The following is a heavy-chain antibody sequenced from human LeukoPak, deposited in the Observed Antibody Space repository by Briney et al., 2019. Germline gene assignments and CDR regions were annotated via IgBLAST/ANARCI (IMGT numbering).Heavy chain of an antibody. CDR1: GFTFSSYG. V-gene: IGHV3-30*18. D-gene: IGHD3-16*01. CDR3: AKSLPIMITFGGVSLDY. J-gene: IGHJ4*02. CDR2: ISYDGSNK. Sequence: GGSLRLSCAASGFTFSSYGMHWVRQAPGKGLEWVAVISYDGSNKYYADSVKGRFTISRDNSKNTLYLQMNSLRAEDTAVYYCAKSLPIMITFGGVSLDYWGQGTLVTVSS.